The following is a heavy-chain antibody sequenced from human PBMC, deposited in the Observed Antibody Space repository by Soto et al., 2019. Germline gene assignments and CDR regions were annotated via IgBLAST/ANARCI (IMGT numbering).Heavy chain of an antibody. D-gene: IGHD3-3*01. Sequence: QVQLVQSGAEVKKPGASVKVSCKVSGYTLTELSMHWVRQAPGKGLEWMGGFDPEDGETIYAQKFQDRDTMTEDTSTDTDYMELSSLRSEDTAVYYCSTAYYDFWSGPTPGDYFDYWGQGTLVTVSS. CDR2: FDPEDGET. CDR1: GYTLTELS. CDR3: STAYYDFWSGPTPGDYFDY. J-gene: IGHJ4*02. V-gene: IGHV1-24*01.